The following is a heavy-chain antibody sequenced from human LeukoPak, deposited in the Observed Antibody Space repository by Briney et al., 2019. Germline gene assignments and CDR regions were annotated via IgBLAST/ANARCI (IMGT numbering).Heavy chain of an antibody. Sequence: PSETLSLTCTVSGGSISSYYWSWIRQPPGKGLEWMGYIYYSGSTNYNPSLKSRVTISVDTSKNQFSLKLSSVTAADTAVYYCARALYYSNYDRVYFDYWGQGTLVTVSS. CDR1: GGSISSYY. D-gene: IGHD4-11*01. V-gene: IGHV4-59*01. J-gene: IGHJ4*02. CDR2: IYYSGST. CDR3: ARALYYSNYDRVYFDY.